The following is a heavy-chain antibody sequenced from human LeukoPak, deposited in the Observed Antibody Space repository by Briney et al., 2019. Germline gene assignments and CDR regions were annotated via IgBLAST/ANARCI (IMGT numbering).Heavy chain of an antibody. D-gene: IGHD6-19*01. CDR3: AKRGLENWFDP. CDR2: IYHSGST. Sequence: SETLSLTCAVSGDSISSSNWWSWVRQPPGKGLEWIGQIYHSGSTNYNPSLKSRVTISLDTSKNQFSLKLSSVTAADTAVYYCAKRGLENWFDPWGQGTLVTVSS. CDR1: GDSISSSNW. V-gene: IGHV4-4*02. J-gene: IGHJ5*02.